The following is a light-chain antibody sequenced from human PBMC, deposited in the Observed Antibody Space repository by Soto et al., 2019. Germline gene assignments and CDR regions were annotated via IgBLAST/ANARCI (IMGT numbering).Light chain of an antibody. Sequence: QSVLTQPPSASGTPGQRVTISCSGSSSNIGSNYVYWYQQLPGTAPKLLIYTNNQRPSGVPDRFSGSKSGTSASLAISGLRSADEADYYCAAWDDTLNGLYVFGTGTKVTGL. CDR3: AAWDDTLNGLYV. CDR1: SSNIGSNY. CDR2: TNN. V-gene: IGLV1-47*02. J-gene: IGLJ1*01.